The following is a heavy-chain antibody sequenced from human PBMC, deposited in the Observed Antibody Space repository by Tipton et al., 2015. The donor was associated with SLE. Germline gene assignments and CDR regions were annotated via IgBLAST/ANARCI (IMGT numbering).Heavy chain of an antibody. J-gene: IGHJ6*02. V-gene: IGHV3-30*04. CDR3: ARGAGSYFFGGMDV. D-gene: IGHD1-26*01. Sequence: SLRLSCAASGFTFSSYAMHWVRQAPGKGLEWVAVISYDGSNQYYADSVKGRFTISRDSSQNTLYLEMNSLRPEDSAVYYCARGAGSYFFGGMDVWGQGTTVTVSS. CDR1: GFTFSSYA. CDR2: ISYDGSNQ.